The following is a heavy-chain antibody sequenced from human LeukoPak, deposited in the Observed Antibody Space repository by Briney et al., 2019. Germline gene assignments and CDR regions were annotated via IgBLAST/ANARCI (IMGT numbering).Heavy chain of an antibody. Sequence: GGSLRLSCAASGFTFSSNGMNWVRQAPGKGLEWVSYISATGGTIYYADYVKGRFTISRDNSNNSLFVQMNSLRAEDTAVYFCAKSRSGSANWALQIFDNWGQGTLVTVSS. V-gene: IGHV3-23*01. J-gene: IGHJ4*02. CDR3: AKSRSGSANWALQIFDN. D-gene: IGHD1-1*01. CDR2: ISATGGTI. CDR1: GFTFSSNG.